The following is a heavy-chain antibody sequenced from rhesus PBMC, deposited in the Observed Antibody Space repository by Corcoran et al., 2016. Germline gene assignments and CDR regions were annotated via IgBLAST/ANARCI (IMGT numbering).Heavy chain of an antibody. J-gene: IGHJ3*01. D-gene: IGHD3-16*01. V-gene: IGHV4S7*01. CDR3: TIGSPVNRVVTLSIDGFDV. CDR2: FYGGSGNN. Sequence: QVRLQGSGPGMEKPADNLFLNCAVSGASLRDNSYCTLIRQSPGKGLEWCVKFYGGSGNNCNTSSRGSRGSISRVTSRNEFSLMLKFVTAADTVVDECTIGSPVNRVVTLSIDGFDVWGQGLMVTVS. CDR1: GASLRDNSY.